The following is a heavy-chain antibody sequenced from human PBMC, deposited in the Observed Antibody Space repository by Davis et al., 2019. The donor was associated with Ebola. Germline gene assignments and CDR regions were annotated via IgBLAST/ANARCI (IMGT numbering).Heavy chain of an antibody. V-gene: IGHV1-2*02. D-gene: IGHD2-15*01. CDR2: ISPNTGGT. CDR3: ASGAYCSGGSCYYPHYYYGMDV. J-gene: IGHJ6*02. Sequence: ASVKVSCKASGYTFTSYAMHWVRQAPGQGLEWMGWISPNTGGTIYAQKFQGRVTMTRDTSISTAYMELSRLRSDDTAVYYCASGAYCSGGSCYYPHYYYGMDVWGQGTTVTVSS. CDR1: GYTFTSYA.